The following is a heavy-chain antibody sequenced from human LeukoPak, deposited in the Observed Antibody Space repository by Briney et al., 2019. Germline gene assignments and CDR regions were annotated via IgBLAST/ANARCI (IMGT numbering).Heavy chain of an antibody. CDR3: ARSDGGPYYDFWSGYYNNLFDP. Sequence: PSETLSLTCAVYGGSFSGYYWSWIRQPPGKGLKWIGEINHSGSTNYNPSLKSRVTISVDTSKNQFSLKLSSVTAADTAVYYCARSDGGPYYDFWSGYYNNLFDPWGQGTLVTVSS. V-gene: IGHV4-34*01. CDR1: GGSFSGYY. D-gene: IGHD3-3*01. CDR2: INHSGST. J-gene: IGHJ5*02.